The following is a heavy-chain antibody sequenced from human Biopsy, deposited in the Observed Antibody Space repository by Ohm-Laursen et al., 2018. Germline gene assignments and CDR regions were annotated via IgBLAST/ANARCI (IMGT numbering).Heavy chain of an antibody. CDR1: GGSISDSTYH. CDR3: ARHPTGFWFDP. Sequence: SETLSLTCTVSGGSISDSTYHWGWIRQSPGKGLEWIGSIFQNGYTYYNPSLETRVTISVDTSKDQFSLKLTSVAAADTAVYCCARHPTGFWFDPWGQGTLVTVSS. CDR2: IFQNGYT. J-gene: IGHJ5*02. V-gene: IGHV4-39*01.